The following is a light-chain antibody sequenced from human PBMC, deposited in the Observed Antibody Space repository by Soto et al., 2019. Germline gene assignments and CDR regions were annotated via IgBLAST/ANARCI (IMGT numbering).Light chain of an antibody. CDR1: QAVNTR. V-gene: IGKV3D-11*01. CDR3: QQYNIWPYT. Sequence: EIVLTQSPATLSSFPGDRVTLSCRASQAVNTRLAWYQHKPGQAPRLLIYLASNRAAGVPARFSGSGSGTDFTLTISNVEPEDFAVYFCQQYNIWPYTFGQGTKVEIK. J-gene: IGKJ2*01. CDR2: LAS.